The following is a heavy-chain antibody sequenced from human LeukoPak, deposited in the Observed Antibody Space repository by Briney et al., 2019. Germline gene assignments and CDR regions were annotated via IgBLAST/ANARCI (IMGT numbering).Heavy chain of an antibody. D-gene: IGHD1-26*01. Sequence: GGAQRLSCASTELTFSRYGMRWVRQAPGKGLEGVPFIRYDGSNKYYADSVKGRFTISRDNSKNTLYLQMNSLRAEDTAVYYCAKRGRVGAQAYYYYMDVWGKGTTVTVSS. V-gene: IGHV3-30*02. J-gene: IGHJ6*03. CDR2: IRYDGSNK. CDR1: ELTFSRYG. CDR3: AKRGRVGAQAYYYYMDV.